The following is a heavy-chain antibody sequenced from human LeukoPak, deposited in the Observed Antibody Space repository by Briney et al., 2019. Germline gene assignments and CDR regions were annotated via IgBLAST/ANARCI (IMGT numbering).Heavy chain of an antibody. V-gene: IGHV4-34*01. CDR2: INHSGST. J-gene: IGHJ4*02. Sequence: SETLSLTCAVYGGSFSGYYWSWFRQPPGKGLEWIGEINHSGSTNYNPSLKSRVTISVDTSKNQFSLKLSSVTAADTAVYYCVSRIVGATPFDYWGQGTLVTVSS. CDR1: GGSFSGYY. D-gene: IGHD1-26*01. CDR3: VSRIVGATPFDY.